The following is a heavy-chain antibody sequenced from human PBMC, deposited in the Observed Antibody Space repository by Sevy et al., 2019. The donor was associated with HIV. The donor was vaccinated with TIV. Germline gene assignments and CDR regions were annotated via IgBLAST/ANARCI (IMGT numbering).Heavy chain of an antibody. CDR2: IRNQANNYTT. Sequence: GGSLRLSCAVSGFTFSGSAMDWVRHTSGKGLEWLGRIRNQANNYTTTDAASVKGRFVISRDDSKNTAYLHMSNLKSEDTAVYYCTTGIAVVGTVYFDYWGRGTLVTVSS. CDR1: GFTFSGSA. V-gene: IGHV3-73*01. CDR3: TTGIAVVGTVYFDY. J-gene: IGHJ4*02. D-gene: IGHD6-19*01.